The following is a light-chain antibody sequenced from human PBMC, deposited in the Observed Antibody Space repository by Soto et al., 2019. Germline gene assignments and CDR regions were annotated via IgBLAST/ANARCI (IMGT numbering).Light chain of an antibody. Sequence: QAVVTQEPSFSVSPGGTVTLTCGLSSGSVTTSYYPSWYHQTPGQAPRTLIYNTNTRSSGVPDRFSGSILGNKAALTITGAQADDESDYYCVLYMGSGIWVFGGGTKLTVL. CDR1: SGSVTTSYY. V-gene: IGLV8-61*01. CDR2: NTN. J-gene: IGLJ3*02. CDR3: VLYMGSGIWV.